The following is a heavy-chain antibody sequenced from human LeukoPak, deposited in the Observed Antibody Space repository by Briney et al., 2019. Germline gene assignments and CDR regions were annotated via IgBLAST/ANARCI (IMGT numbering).Heavy chain of an antibody. Sequence: ASVKVSCKASGYTFTSYYMHWVRQAPGQGLEWMGIINPSGGSTSYAQKFQGRVTMTRDTSTSTVYMELSSLRSEDTAVYYCARDHIPSRYCNGGSCYSGFYFDYWGQGTLVTVSS. CDR2: INPSGGST. CDR1: GYTFTSYY. CDR3: ARDHIPSRYCNGGSCYSGFYFDY. D-gene: IGHD2-15*01. J-gene: IGHJ4*02. V-gene: IGHV1-46*01.